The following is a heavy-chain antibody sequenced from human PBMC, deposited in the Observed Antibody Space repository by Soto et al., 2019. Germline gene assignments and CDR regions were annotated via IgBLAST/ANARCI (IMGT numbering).Heavy chain of an antibody. CDR2: ISYRGYT. J-gene: IGHJ3*02. D-gene: IGHD1-26*01. CDR1: GGSIRNDNFY. Sequence: QVQLQESGQGLVKPSQTLSLTCTVSGGSIRNDNFYWSFLRQRPGKGLEWIGYISYRGYTAYHPSLETHVFISVEPSNSPFSQTLNSVTAADTAVKYCARDLEGIVTGRGAFGIWGRETLITVSS. CDR3: ARDLEGIVTGRGAFGI. V-gene: IGHV4-30-4*08.